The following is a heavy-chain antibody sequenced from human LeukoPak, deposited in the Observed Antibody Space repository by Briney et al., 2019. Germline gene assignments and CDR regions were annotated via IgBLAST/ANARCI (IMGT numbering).Heavy chain of an antibody. CDR3: ARDRPTGSSRVFVVQ. D-gene: IGHD3-3*01. Sequence: GGSLRLSCTASGFTFSTYAMTWVRRAPGKGLDWISSMSSGGSYIYYSDSVRGRFTISRDNAKSSLYLVMNSLRAEDTAIYYCARDRPTGSSRVFVVQWGQGTLVTVSS. CDR1: GFTFSTYA. J-gene: IGHJ4*02. V-gene: IGHV3-21*06. CDR2: MSSGGSYI.